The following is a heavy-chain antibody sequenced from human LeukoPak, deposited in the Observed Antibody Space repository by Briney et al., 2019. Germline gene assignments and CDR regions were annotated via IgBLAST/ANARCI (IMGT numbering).Heavy chain of an antibody. CDR1: GFTLSDSS. D-gene: IGHD2-2*01. Sequence: GGSLRLSCAASGFTLSDSSVQWVRQASGRGLEWVGHIRRKPNMYATTYAASVKGRFTVSRDDSQNTAYLQMNSLKTEETAVYYCTRDDFEVVPAAIYAFDIWGQGTMVTVSS. CDR2: IRRKPNMYAT. CDR3: TRDDFEVVPAAIYAFDI. V-gene: IGHV3-73*01. J-gene: IGHJ3*02.